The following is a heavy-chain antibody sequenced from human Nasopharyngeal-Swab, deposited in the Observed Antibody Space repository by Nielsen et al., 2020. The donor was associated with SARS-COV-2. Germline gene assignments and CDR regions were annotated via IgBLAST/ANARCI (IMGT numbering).Heavy chain of an antibody. V-gene: IGHV2-5*02. J-gene: IGHJ3*02. CDR3: AHRGRLNVAFDI. Sequence: SGPTLVKPTQTLTLTCTFSGFSLSTSGVGVGWIRQPPGKALEWLALIYWDDDKRYSPSLKGRLTITKDTSKNQVVLTMTNMDPVDTATYYCAHRGRLNVAFDIWGQGTMVTVSS. D-gene: IGHD3-10*01. CDR2: IYWDDDK. CDR1: GFSLSTSGVG.